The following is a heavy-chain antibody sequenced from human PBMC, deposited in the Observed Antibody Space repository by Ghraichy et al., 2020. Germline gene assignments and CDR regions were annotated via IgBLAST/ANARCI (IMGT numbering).Heavy chain of an antibody. Sequence: SETLSLTCTVSGGSISSGGYYWSWIRQHPGKGLEWIGYIYYSGSTYYNPSLKSRVTISVDTSKNQFSLKLSSVTAADTAVYYCARDVVVTATPSYYYYYGMDVWGQGTTVTVSS. CDR2: IYYSGST. CDR1: GGSISSGGYY. J-gene: IGHJ6*02. V-gene: IGHV4-31*03. CDR3: ARDVVVTATPSYYYYYGMDV. D-gene: IGHD2-21*02.